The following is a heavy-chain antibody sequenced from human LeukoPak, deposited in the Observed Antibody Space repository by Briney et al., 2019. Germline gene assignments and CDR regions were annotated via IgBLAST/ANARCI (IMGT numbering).Heavy chain of an antibody. J-gene: IGHJ4*02. CDR2: IYRDGTT. CDR3: ARASLGELSLYPDC. Sequence: GGSLRLSCAASGFTVTHDFMSWVRQAPGKGLEWVSIIYRDGTTYYTDFVKGRFTISRDNSKNTLYLQMNTLRAEDTAMYYCARASLGELSLYPDCWGQGTLVTVSS. CDR1: GFTVTHDF. V-gene: IGHV3-53*01. D-gene: IGHD3-16*02.